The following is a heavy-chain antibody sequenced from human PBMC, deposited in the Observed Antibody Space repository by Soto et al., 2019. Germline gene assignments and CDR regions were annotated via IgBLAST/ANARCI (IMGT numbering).Heavy chain of an antibody. Sequence: PGGSLRLSCAASGFTFSIYAMTWVRQSPGKGLEWVSSMSRTGDNTYYADSVKGRFTISRDNSKNTLYLQMESLRTEDTAVYYCVRDTYFSDSSSYTRCFDFWGQGALVTVSS. CDR3: VRDTYFSDSSSYTRCFDF. D-gene: IGHD3-22*01. V-gene: IGHV3-23*01. CDR1: GFTFSIYA. CDR2: MSRTGDNT. J-gene: IGHJ4*02.